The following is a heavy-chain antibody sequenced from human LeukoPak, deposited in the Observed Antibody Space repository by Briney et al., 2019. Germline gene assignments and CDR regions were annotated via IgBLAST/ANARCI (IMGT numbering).Heavy chain of an antibody. D-gene: IGHD6-6*01. Sequence: GGSLSLSCSASGFTFNRFYLHWVRQAPGKGLEFVSHISSNGANTYYADSGKGRLTISGDNSKNTLYLQMSSLRADDTAVYYCVKDRSIAAPNNDFFDSWGQGALVTVSS. CDR2: ISSNGANT. CDR1: GFTFNRFY. V-gene: IGHV3-64D*06. CDR3: VKDRSIAAPNNDFFDS. J-gene: IGHJ4*02.